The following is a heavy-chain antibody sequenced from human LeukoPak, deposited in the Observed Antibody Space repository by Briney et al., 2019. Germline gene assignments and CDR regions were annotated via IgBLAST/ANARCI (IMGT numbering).Heavy chain of an antibody. V-gene: IGHV3-23*01. J-gene: IGHJ4*02. CDR2: ISGSGGST. D-gene: IGHD5-12*01. CDR1: GFIFSSYS. CDR3: AKETRSGYDSPSPTNALDY. Sequence: GGSLRLSCAASGFIFSSYSMNWVRQAPGKGLEWVSAISGSGGSTYYADSVKGRFTISRDNSKNTLYLQMNSLRAEDTAVYYCAKETRSGYDSPSPTNALDYWGQGTLVTVSS.